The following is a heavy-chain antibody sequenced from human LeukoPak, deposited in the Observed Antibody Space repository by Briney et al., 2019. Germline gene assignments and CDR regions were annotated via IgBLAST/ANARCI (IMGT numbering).Heavy chain of an antibody. CDR1: GYSFNRHH. D-gene: IGHD3-10*01. V-gene: IGHV1-46*02. Sequence: ASVEVSCKTSGYSFNRHHVHWVRQAPGQGLEWMGINFSHDGSTSNTQKFQGRVTMTRDTSTSTVYMELSSLRSEDTAVYYCARVSGGFHYDMDVWGQGTTVIVSS. CDR3: ARVSGGFHYDMDV. J-gene: IGHJ6*02. CDR2: NFSHDGST.